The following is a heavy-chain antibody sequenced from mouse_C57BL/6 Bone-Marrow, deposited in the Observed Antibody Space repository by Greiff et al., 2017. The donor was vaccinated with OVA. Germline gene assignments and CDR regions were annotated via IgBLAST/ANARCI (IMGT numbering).Heavy chain of an antibody. V-gene: IGHV7-1*01. CDR1: GFTFSDFY. CDR3: ARDALYGGLYFDV. Sequence: EVKLMESGGGLVQSGRSLRLSCATSGFTFSDFYMEWVRQAPGKGLEWIAASRNKANDYTTEYSASVKGRFIVSRDTSQSILYLQMNALRAEDTAIYYGARDALYGGLYFDVWGTGTTVTVSS. D-gene: IGHD1-1*01. J-gene: IGHJ1*03. CDR2: SRNKANDYTT.